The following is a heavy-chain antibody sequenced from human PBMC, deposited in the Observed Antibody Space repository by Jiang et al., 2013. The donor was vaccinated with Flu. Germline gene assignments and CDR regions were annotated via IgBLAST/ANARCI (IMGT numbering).Heavy chain of an antibody. J-gene: IGHJ4*02. Sequence: SGPGLVKPSQTLSLTCTVSGGSISSGGYYWSWIRQHPGKGLEWIGYIYYSGSTYYNPSLKSRVTISVDTSKNQFSLKLSSVTAADTAVYYCARGRVEVMSLHRSYYFDCWGQGTLVTVSS. CDR3: ARGRVEVMSLHRSYYFDC. V-gene: IGHV4-31*03. CDR2: IYYSGST. CDR1: GGSISSGGYY. D-gene: IGHD3-16*01.